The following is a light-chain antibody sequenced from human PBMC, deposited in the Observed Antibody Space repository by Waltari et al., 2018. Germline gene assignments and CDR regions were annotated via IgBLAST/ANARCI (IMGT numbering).Light chain of an antibody. CDR1: QSVSVA. CDR3: QHYLRLPVT. V-gene: IGKV3-20*01. CDR2: GAS. Sequence: SCRASQSVSVALTWYQQKPGQAPRLLIYGASTRATGIPDRFSGSGSGTDFSLTISRLEPDDFAVYYCQHYLRLPVTFGQGTTVEI. J-gene: IGKJ1*01.